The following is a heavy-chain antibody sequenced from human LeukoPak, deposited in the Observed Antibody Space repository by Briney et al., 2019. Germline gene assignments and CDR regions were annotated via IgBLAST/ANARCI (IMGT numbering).Heavy chain of an antibody. CDR2: LRSDGDSK. V-gene: IGHV3-30*02. CDR1: GFTFSSYG. D-gene: IGHD3-9*01. J-gene: IGHJ4*02. Sequence: GGSLRLSCAASGFTFSSYGMHWVRQAPGKGLEWVAFLRSDGDSKSYADSVKGRFTISRDISKNALYLQMNSLRAEDTAVYYCARDDLLTGYSFDYWGQGTLVIVSS. CDR3: ARDDLLTGYSFDY.